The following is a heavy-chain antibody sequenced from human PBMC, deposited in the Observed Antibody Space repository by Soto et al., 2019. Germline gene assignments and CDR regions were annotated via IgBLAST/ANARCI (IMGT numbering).Heavy chain of an antibody. Sequence: QVQLQESGPGLVKPSETLSLTCAVSGDSISSYYCMWIRQPPGKGLESIGYLYYGRSANYNPSLESRVTLSVDTSTNQCSLTLSSMTAADTAVYYCGLRSMAVVPEYWGQGTLVTVSS. J-gene: IGHJ4*02. CDR1: GDSISSYY. V-gene: IGHV4-59*01. CDR2: LYYGRSA. D-gene: IGHD3-22*01. CDR3: GLRSMAVVPEY.